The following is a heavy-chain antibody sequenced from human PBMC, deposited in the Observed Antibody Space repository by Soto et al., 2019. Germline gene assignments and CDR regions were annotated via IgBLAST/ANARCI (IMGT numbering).Heavy chain of an antibody. D-gene: IGHD2-2*02. Sequence: PSETLSLTCTVSGGSISSYYWSWIRQPPGKGLEWIGYIYYSGSTNYNPSLKSRVTISVDTSKNQFSLKLSSVTAADTAVYYCARGYRYYYYGMDVWGQGTTVTVSS. CDR2: IYYSGST. CDR3: ARGYRYYYYGMDV. CDR1: GGSISSYY. V-gene: IGHV4-59*01. J-gene: IGHJ6*02.